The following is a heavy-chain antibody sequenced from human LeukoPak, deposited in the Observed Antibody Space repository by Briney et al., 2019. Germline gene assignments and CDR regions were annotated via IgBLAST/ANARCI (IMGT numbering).Heavy chain of an antibody. V-gene: IGHV3-30-3*01. CDR2: ISYDGSNK. CDR3: ARGSGGRTIWVVVPAAQSSNYYYYGMDV. CDR1: GFTFSSYA. D-gene: IGHD2-2*01. J-gene: IGHJ6*02. Sequence: GGSLRLSCAASGFTFSSYAMHWVRQAPGKVLERVAAISYDGSNKYYAYSVKGRFTISRDNSKDTLYLQMNSLRAEDTAVYYCARGSGGRTIWVVVPAAQSSNYYYYGMDVWGQGTTVTVSS.